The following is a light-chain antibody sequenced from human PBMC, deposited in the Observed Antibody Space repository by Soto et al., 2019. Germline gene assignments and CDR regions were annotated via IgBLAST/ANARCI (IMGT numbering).Light chain of an antibody. J-gene: IGKJ1*01. CDR2: LGS. CDR3: MQPLQSWT. V-gene: IGKV2-28*01. CDR1: HSLLHSNGYNY. Sequence: DLVMTQSPLYLPVTSGEASSISCRSSHSLLHSNGYNYLDWYLQKPGQSPEXLIYLGSNRASGVPDRLSGSGSGTDFTLKISRVEAEDVGVYYCMQPLQSWTFGQGTKVDIK.